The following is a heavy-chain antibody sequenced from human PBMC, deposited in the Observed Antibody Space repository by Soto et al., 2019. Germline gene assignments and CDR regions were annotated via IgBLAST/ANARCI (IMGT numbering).Heavy chain of an antibody. CDR2: INHSGST. Sequence: SETLSLTCAVYGGSFSGYCWSWIRQPPGKGLEWIGEINHSGSTNYNPSLKSRVTISVDTSKNQFSLKLSSVTAADTAVYYCARGPAGGRKIYYYYYGMDVWGQGTTVTVSS. D-gene: IGHD3-10*01. CDR1: GGSFSGYC. V-gene: IGHV4-34*01. CDR3: ARGPAGGRKIYYYYYGMDV. J-gene: IGHJ6*02.